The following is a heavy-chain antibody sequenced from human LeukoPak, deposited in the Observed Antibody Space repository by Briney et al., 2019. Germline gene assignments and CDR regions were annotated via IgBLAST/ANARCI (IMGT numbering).Heavy chain of an antibody. CDR2: IIPIFGTA. CDR3: ARADLLLKAGQLVYSEGFDY. Sequence: SVKVSCKASGGTFSRYAISWVRQAPGQGREWMGGIIPIFGTANYAQKFQGRVTITADKSTSTAYMKLSSLRSEDTAVYYCARADLLLKAGQLVYSEGFDYWGQGTLVTVSS. J-gene: IGHJ4*02. V-gene: IGHV1-69*06. D-gene: IGHD6-13*01. CDR1: GGTFSRYA.